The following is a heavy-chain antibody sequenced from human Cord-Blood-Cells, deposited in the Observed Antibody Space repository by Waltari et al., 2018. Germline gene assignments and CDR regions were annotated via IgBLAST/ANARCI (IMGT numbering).Heavy chain of an antibody. J-gene: IGHJ3*02. CDR2: IRYDGSNK. CDR1: GFTFSSYG. D-gene: IGHD6-6*01. Sequence: QVQLVESGGGVVQPGGSLRLSCAASGFTFSSYGMHWVRQAPGKGLEWVAFIRYDGSNKYYADSVKGRFTISRDNSKNTLYLQMNSLRAGDTAVYYCAKDQVGGIAARDDAFDIWGQGTMVTVSS. V-gene: IGHV3-30*02. CDR3: AKDQVGGIAARDDAFDI.